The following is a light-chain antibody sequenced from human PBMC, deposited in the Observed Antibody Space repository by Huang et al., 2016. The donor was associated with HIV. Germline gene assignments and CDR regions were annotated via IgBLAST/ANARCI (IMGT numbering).Light chain of an antibody. V-gene: IGKV3-15*01. CDR3: QHYSNWPPLT. J-gene: IGKJ4*01. Sequence: IILTQSPATLSVSPGEGATLSCRASQSIGTNLAWYQQRPGQAPRLLMYGASTRATGVPARCSGSGSGTEFNLNLSSLQSEDFATYYCQHYSNWPPLTFGGGTKVDI. CDR2: GAS. CDR1: QSIGTN.